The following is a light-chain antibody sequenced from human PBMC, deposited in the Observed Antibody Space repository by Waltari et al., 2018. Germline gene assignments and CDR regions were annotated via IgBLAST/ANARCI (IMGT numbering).Light chain of an antibody. V-gene: IGLV3-10*01. CDR2: EDS. J-gene: IGLJ3*02. CDR3: YSTDSSDTHRV. Sequence: SYELTQPPSVSVSPGQAARLTCSVAALPKKYAYWYQQKPGQAPVLVLYEDSKRPSGIPERFSGSSSGTTATLTLSGAQVEDEGDYYCYSTDSSDTHRVFGGGTKLTVL. CDR1: ALPKKY.